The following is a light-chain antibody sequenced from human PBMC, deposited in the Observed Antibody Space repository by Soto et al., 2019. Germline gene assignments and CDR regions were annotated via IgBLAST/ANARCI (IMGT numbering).Light chain of an antibody. CDR2: RAS. CDR1: QNIDIN. Sequence: EIVMTQSPATVSVSPGERVTLSCRASQNIDINLVWYQQKPGQAPRLLIFRASTRATGIPARFSGSGSGTDFTLTISRLEPEDFAVYYCQQYGSSPPVTFGGGTKVDIK. CDR3: QQYGSSPPVT. J-gene: IGKJ4*01. V-gene: IGKV3-15*01.